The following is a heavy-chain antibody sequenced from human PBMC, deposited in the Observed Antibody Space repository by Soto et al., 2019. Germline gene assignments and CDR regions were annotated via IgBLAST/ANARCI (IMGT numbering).Heavy chain of an antibody. J-gene: IGHJ4*02. CDR1: GYTFRNYG. CDR3: AKEEDSQALDV. Sequence: QVQLVQSGAEVKKPGASVKVSCKASGYTFRNYGISWVRQAPGQGLEWMGWISPFNGNIKFGQKFQGRVTMTTDTSTSIAYMEPTSLTSDDTAVYYCAKEEDSQALDVWGQGTLVTVSA. CDR2: ISPFNGNI. V-gene: IGHV1-18*01.